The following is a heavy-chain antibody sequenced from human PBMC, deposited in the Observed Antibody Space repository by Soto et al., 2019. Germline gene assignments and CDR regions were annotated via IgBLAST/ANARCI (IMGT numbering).Heavy chain of an antibody. D-gene: IGHD6-13*01. V-gene: IGHV4-59*01. Sequence: SETLSLTCTVSGGSISSYYWSWIRQPPGKGLEWIGYIYYSGSTNYNPSLKSRVTISVDTSKNQFSLKLSSVTAADTAVYYCARAPRHPSSSWYWYFDYWGQGTLVTVSS. CDR2: IYYSGST. J-gene: IGHJ4*02. CDR1: GGSISSYY. CDR3: ARAPRHPSSSWYWYFDY.